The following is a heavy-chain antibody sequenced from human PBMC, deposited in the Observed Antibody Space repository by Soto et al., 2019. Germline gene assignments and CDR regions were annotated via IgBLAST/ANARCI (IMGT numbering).Heavy chain of an antibody. V-gene: IGHV1-18*01. Sequence: QVQLVQSGAEVKKPGASVKVSCKASGYTFTSYGISWVRQAPGQGLEWMGWISAYNGNTNYAQKLQGRVTMTTDTSTSTAYMVLRSLRSDDTAVYYSARSKRSYCGGDCYSNWFDPWGQGTLVTVSS. D-gene: IGHD2-21*02. J-gene: IGHJ5*02. CDR3: ARSKRSYCGGDCYSNWFDP. CDR1: GYTFTSYG. CDR2: ISAYNGNT.